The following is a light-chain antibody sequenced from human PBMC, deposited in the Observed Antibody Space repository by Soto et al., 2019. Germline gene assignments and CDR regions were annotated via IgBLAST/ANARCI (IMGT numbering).Light chain of an antibody. CDR3: QNKKNSPLI. CDR2: AIS. J-gene: IGKJ4*01. V-gene: IGKV1-27*01. CDR1: QGIGNY. Sequence: DVQMTQSPASLSASVGDRVTITCRASQGIGNYLAWYQQKPGKVPKLLIYAISTLQSGVPSRFRGSGSGTNFLFTTSSLQLKVFGNFYCQNKKNSPLIFGGGTRVDIK.